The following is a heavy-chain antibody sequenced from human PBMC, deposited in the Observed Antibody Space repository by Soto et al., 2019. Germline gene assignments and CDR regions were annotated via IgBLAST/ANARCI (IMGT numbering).Heavy chain of an antibody. CDR3: AREIGQWVAVAGSAPY. D-gene: IGHD6-19*01. CDR1: GFTFSSYG. CDR2: ISYDGSNK. J-gene: IGHJ4*02. V-gene: IGHV3-30*03. Sequence: QVQLVESGGGVVQPGRSLRLSCAASGFTFSSYGMHWVRQAPGKGLEWVAAISYDGSNKYYAASVTGRFNITRDNSTNTLHMQMHSLRAEDTAVYYCAREIGQWVAVAGSAPYWGQGTLVT.